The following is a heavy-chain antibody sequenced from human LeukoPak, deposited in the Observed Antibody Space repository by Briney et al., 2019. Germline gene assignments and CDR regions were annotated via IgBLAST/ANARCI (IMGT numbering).Heavy chain of an antibody. V-gene: IGHV4-39*01. J-gene: IGHJ5*02. Sequence: SETLSLTCTVSGDSITNSSYYWGRIRQPPGKGLEWIGGSHYSGTTSYNPSLKSRVTMSVDTSKNQFSLKLNSVTAADTAVYYCARQFITLIDVVITPIWFDPWGQGTLVTVSS. CDR3: ARQFITLIDVVITPIWFDP. D-gene: IGHD3-22*01. CDR1: GDSITNSSYY. CDR2: SHYSGTT.